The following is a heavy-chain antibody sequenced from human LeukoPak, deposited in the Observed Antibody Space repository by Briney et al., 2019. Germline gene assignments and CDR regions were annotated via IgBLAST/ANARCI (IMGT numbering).Heavy chain of an antibody. D-gene: IGHD4-17*01. V-gene: IGHV4-34*01. CDR2: INHSGST. CDR1: GGSFSGYY. J-gene: IGHJ3*02. Sequence: SETLSLTRAVYGGSFSGYYWSWIRQPPGKGLEWIGEINHSGSTNYNPSLKSRVTISVDTSKNQFSLKLSSVTAADTAVYYCARNGYGDYGLGFDIWGQGTMVTVSS. CDR3: ARNGYGDYGLGFDI.